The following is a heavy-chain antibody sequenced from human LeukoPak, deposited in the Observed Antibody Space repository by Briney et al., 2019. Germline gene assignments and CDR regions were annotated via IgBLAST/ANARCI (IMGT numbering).Heavy chain of an antibody. Sequence: SETLSLTCAVSGYSISSDNYWVWIRQPPGQGLEWTGGIYHSGSTYYNPSLKSRVTISVDTSKNQFSLKLRSVTAADTAVYYCARHSRTNYNYLDYWGQGTLVTVSS. CDR1: GYSISSDNY. CDR2: IYHSGST. CDR3: ARHSRTNYNYLDY. J-gene: IGHJ4*02. D-gene: IGHD4/OR15-4a*01. V-gene: IGHV4-38-2*01.